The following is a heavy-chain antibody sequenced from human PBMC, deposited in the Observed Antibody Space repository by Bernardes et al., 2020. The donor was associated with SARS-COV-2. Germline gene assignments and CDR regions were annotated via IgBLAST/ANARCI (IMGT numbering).Heavy chain of an antibody. Sequence: SETLSLTCAVSGGSISSSNWWSWVRQPPGKGLEWIGEIYHSGSTNYNPSLKSRVTISVDKSKNQFSLKLSSVTAADTAVYYCARARIGYDFSEYYYGMDVWGQGTTVTVSS. CDR3: ARARIGYDFSEYYYGMDV. D-gene: IGHD3-3*01. J-gene: IGHJ6*02. V-gene: IGHV4-4*02. CDR1: GGSISSSNW. CDR2: IYHSGST.